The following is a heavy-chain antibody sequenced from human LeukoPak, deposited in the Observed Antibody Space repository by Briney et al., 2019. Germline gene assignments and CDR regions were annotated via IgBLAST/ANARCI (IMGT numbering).Heavy chain of an antibody. CDR2: ISSSGSTI. D-gene: IGHD2-2*01. V-gene: IGHV3-11*01. J-gene: IGHJ4*02. CDR3: ARGPGDIVVVPAATDY. CDR1: GFTFSDYY. Sequence: PGGSLRLSCAASGFTFSDYYMSWIRQAPGKGLEWVSYISSSGSTIYYADSVKGRFTISRDNAKNSLYPQMNSLRAEDTAVYYCARGPGDIVVVPAATDYWGQGTLVTVSS.